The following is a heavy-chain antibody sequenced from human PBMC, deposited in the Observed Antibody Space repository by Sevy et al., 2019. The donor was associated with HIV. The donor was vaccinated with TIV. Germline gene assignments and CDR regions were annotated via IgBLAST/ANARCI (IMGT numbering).Heavy chain of an antibody. CDR1: GGIFRSYG. D-gene: IGHD6-19*01. CDR2: IIPSLGSV. V-gene: IGHV1-69*13. J-gene: IGHJ4*02. CDR3: ARGGGNGWYYFDY. Sequence: ASVKVSCKASGGIFRSYGISWVRQAPGQGLEWMGGIIPSLGSVNYAQKFQGRVTITADESTQTAYMELSSLRSEDTALYYCARGGGNGWYYFDYWGQETLVTVSS.